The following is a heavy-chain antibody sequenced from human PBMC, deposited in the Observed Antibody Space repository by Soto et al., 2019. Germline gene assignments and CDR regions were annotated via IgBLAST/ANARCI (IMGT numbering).Heavy chain of an antibody. CDR2: ISSSSSYI. CDR3: ARDRGRGYDFSRGSLHX. D-gene: IGHD3-3*01. J-gene: IGHJ4*02. Sequence: AGGSLRLSCAASGFTFSSYSMNWVRQAPGKGLEWVSSISSSSSYIYYAYSVKGRLTISRDNAKNSLYLQMNSLRAEDTAVYYCARDRGRGYDFSRGSLHXWGQGTLVTVSX. CDR1: GFTFSSYS. V-gene: IGHV3-21*01.